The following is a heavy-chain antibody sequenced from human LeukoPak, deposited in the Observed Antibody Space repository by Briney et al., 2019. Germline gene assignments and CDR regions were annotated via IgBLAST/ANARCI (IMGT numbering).Heavy chain of an antibody. CDR1: GFTFDDYG. J-gene: IGHJ3*02. Sequence: PGGSLRLSCAASGFTFDDYGMSWVRQAPGKGLEWVSGINWNGGSTGYADSVKGRFTISRDDAKNSLYLQMNSLRAEDTALYYCASETKGDSSEIAFDIWGRGTMVTVSS. V-gene: IGHV3-20*04. CDR3: ASETKGDSSEIAFDI. D-gene: IGHD3-22*01. CDR2: INWNGGST.